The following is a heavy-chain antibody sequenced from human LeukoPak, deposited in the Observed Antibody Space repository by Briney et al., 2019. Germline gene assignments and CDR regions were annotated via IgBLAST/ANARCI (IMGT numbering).Heavy chain of an antibody. CDR3: APGGSSSLDY. J-gene: IGHJ4*02. CDR1: GFTFSSYG. V-gene: IGHV3-30*02. D-gene: IGHD6-13*01. Sequence: GGSLRLSCAASGFTFSSYGMHWVRQAPGKGLEWVAFIRYDGSNKYYADSVKGRFTISRDNSKNTLYLQMNSLRAEDTAVYYCAPGGSSSLDYRGQGTLVTVSS. CDR2: IRYDGSNK.